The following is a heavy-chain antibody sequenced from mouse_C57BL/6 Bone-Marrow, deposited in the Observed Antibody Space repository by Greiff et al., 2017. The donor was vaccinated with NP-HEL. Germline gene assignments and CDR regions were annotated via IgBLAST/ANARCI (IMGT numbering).Heavy chain of an antibody. D-gene: IGHD1-1*02. CDR2: IYPGDGDT. CDR1: GYAFSSSW. J-gene: IGHJ2*01. V-gene: IGHV1-82*01. Sequence: QVQLQQSGPELVKPGASVKISCKASGYAFSSSWMNWVKQRPGKGLEWIGRIYPGDGDTNYNGKFKGKATLTADKSSSTAYMQLSSLTSEDSAVYVCARGDYGYYFDYWGQGTTLTVSS. CDR3: ARGDYGYYFDY.